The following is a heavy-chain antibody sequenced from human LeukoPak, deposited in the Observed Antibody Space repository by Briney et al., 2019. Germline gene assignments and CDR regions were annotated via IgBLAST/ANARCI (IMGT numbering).Heavy chain of an antibody. CDR3: ARERYNTGWYSDY. CDR2: IYSSGST. Sequence: SETLSLTCTVSGGSISGDYWSWIRQPAGKGLEWIGRIYSSGSTNYNPSLKRRVTMSVDTSKKQFSLKLNSVTAADTAVYFCARERYNTGWYSDYWGQGTLVTVSS. V-gene: IGHV4-4*07. D-gene: IGHD6-19*01. J-gene: IGHJ4*02. CDR1: GGSISGDY.